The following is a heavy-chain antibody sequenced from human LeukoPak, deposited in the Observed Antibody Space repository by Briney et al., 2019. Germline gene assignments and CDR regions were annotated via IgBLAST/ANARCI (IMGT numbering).Heavy chain of an antibody. Sequence: GTSLRLSCAASGFIFSDYAMHWVRQAPGKGLEWVAQIWFDGSKKNYADSVKGRFAISRDQSKNTVSLQMNSLRAEDTALYYCAKDGQSYAPYAMDVWGQGTTVTVSS. CDR3: AKDGQSYAPYAMDV. CDR2: IWFDGSKK. CDR1: GFIFSDYA. D-gene: IGHD5-18*01. J-gene: IGHJ6*02. V-gene: IGHV3-30*18.